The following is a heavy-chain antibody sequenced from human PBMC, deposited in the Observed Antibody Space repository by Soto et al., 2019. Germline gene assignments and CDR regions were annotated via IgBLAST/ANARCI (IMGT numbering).Heavy chain of an antibody. CDR2: IIPIFGTA. CDR3: ARAHSLAAREPYGMDV. V-gene: IGHV1-69*13. CDR1: GGTFSSYS. Sequence: SVKVSCKASGGTFSSYSISWVRQAPGQGLEWMGGIIPIFGTANYAQKFQGRVTITADESTSTAYMELSSLRSEDTAVYYCARAHSLAAREPYGMDVWGQGTTVTVSS. J-gene: IGHJ6*02. D-gene: IGHD6-6*01.